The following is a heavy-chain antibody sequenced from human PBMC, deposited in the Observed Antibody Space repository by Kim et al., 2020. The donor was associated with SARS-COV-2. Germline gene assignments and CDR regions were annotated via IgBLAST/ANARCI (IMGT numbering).Heavy chain of an antibody. J-gene: IGHJ4*02. V-gene: IGHV6-1*01. Sequence: ALTVKGRLTTNPDTSKTQFSLQLNSVTPEDTAVYYCARDRQRAGTGVDYWGQGTLVTVSS. CDR3: ARDRQRAGTGVDY. D-gene: IGHD6-19*01.